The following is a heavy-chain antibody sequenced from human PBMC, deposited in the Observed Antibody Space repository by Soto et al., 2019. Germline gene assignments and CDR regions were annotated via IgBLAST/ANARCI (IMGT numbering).Heavy chain of an antibody. V-gene: IGHV1-3*01. CDR3: ARAPINPKWGVTMFDY. J-gene: IGHJ4*02. CDR1: GFPFTSHA. D-gene: IGHD7-27*01. CDR2: INAGNGNT. Sequence: QVHLVQSATEVKRPGASVKVSCQTSGFPFTSHAIHWVRQAPGQRPEWLGWINAGNGNTKYSQRFQDRITSAKNTAASTAYMELNSLTSEDTSLFYCARAPINPKWGVTMFDYWGQGTLVTVSS.